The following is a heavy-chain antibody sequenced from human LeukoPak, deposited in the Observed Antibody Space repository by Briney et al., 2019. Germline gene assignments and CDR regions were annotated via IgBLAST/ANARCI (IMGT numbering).Heavy chain of an antibody. Sequence: GGSLRLSCAASGFIFKKYWMNWVRLVPGKGLECLANIKEDGSETYYADSVKGRFTISRDNPKNLLFLQINSLRVEDTAVYYCARETPRRGETRDGYRWGQGTVVTVSS. CDR1: GFIFKKYW. J-gene: IGHJ4*02. CDR2: IKEDGSET. V-gene: IGHV3-7*01. D-gene: IGHD5-24*01. CDR3: ARETPRRGETRDGYR.